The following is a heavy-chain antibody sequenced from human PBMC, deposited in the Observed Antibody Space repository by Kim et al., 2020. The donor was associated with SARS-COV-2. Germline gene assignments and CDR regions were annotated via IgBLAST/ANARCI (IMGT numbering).Heavy chain of an antibody. J-gene: IGHJ4*02. D-gene: IGHD3-10*01. V-gene: IGHV4-59*01. CDR3: ARDGGYGSGSYL. Sequence: SQTLSLTCSVSGGSITSYYWSWIRQPPGKGLEWIGYIYYSGSTNYNPSLKSRVTISVDTSKNQFSLKLSSVTAADTAVYYCARDGGYGSGSYLWGQGTLVTVSS. CDR1: GGSITSYY. CDR2: IYYSGST.